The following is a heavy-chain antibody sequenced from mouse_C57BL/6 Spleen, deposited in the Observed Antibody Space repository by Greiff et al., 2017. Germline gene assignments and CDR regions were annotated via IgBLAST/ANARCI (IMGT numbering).Heavy chain of an antibody. CDR3: ARGGYDYDGAMDY. CDR1: GYTFTSYN. D-gene: IGHD2-4*01. CDR2: IYPGNGDT. Sequence: LQQSGAELVRPGASVKMSCKASGYTFTSYNMHWVKQKPRQGLEWIGAIYPGNGDTSYNQKFKGKATLTVDKSSSTAYMQLSSLTSEDSAVYFCARGGYDYDGAMDYWGQGTSVTVSS. J-gene: IGHJ4*01. V-gene: IGHV1-12*01.